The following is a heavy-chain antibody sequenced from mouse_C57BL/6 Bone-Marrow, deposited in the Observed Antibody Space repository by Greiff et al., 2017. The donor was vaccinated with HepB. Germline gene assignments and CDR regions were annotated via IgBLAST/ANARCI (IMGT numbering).Heavy chain of an antibody. D-gene: IGHD1-1*01. V-gene: IGHV1-9*01. Sequence: QVQLQQSGAELMKPGASVKLSCKATGYTFTGYWIEWVKQKPGHGLEWIGEIVPGSGSTNYNEKFKGKATFTADTSSNTAYMQLSSLTTEDSAIYYWARWGYYGSSGGVFDYWGQGTTLTVSS. CDR3: ARWGYYGSSGGVFDY. J-gene: IGHJ2*01. CDR1: GYTFTGYW. CDR2: IVPGSGST.